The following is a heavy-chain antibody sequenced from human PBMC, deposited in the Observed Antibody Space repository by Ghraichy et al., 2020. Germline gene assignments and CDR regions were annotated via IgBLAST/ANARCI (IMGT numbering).Heavy chain of an antibody. V-gene: IGHV3-7*01. CDR1: GFIFSGYW. Sequence: LSLTCAASGFIFSGYWMSWVRQAPGKGPEWVANIKKDGSEKYYVDSVKGRFTISRDNAENSLYLQMNSLRAEDTAVYYCARDLGGGWYFDYWGQGALVTVSS. J-gene: IGHJ4*02. CDR2: IKKDGSEK. CDR3: ARDLGGGWYFDY. D-gene: IGHD6-19*01.